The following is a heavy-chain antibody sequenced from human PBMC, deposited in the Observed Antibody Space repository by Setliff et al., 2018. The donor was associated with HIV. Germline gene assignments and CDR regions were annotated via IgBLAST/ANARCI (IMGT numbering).Heavy chain of an antibody. CDR2: INHSGRT. J-gene: IGHJ6*03. Sequence: SETLSLTCAVYGGSFSDNYWSWIRQSPGKGLEWIGEINHSGRTKYSPSLRSRVSISVDTSKTQFSLKLSSVTAADTAVYYYARVSSTYWYSIFRNHYYHMDVWGKGPRSPSP. V-gene: IGHV4-34*01. D-gene: IGHD2-8*02. CDR3: ARVSSTYWYSIFRNHYYHMDV. CDR1: GGSFSDNY.